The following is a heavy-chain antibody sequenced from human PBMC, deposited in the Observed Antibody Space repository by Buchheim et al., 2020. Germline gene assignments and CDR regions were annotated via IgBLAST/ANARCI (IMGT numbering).Heavy chain of an antibody. CDR2: INQDGSVI. J-gene: IGHJ6*02. Sequence: EVQLVESGGGLVQPGGSLRLSCAASGSTFSSYWMSWVRQAPGKGLEWVANINQDGSVIYYVDSMRGRLTISRDNAKNSLYLQMNSLRAEDTAVYYCARDSQYYGMDVWGQGT. CDR3: ARDSQYYGMDV. CDR1: GSTFSSYW. V-gene: IGHV3-7*01.